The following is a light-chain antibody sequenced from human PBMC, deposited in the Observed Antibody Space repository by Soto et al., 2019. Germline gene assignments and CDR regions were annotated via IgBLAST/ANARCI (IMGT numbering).Light chain of an antibody. CDR2: GAS. Sequence: EIVLTHSPGTLSLSPWEIATLSCRASQSVSSSLAWYQQKPGQAPRLLIYGASTRATGIPARFSGSGSGTEFTPTISRLEPGDSAVYFCQQCDTSPWTFGQGTKVDNK. CDR3: QQCDTSPWT. J-gene: IGKJ1*01. V-gene: IGKV3-20*01. CDR1: QSVSSS.